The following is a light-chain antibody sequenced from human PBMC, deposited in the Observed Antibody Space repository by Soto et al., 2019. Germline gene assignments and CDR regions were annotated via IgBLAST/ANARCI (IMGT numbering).Light chain of an antibody. Sequence: EIVMTQSPAPLSVSPGERATFSCKASQSVSSNLAWYQQKPGQAPRLLIYGASIRATGIPARFSGSGSGTEFTLTISTLQSEDVAVYYCQQYYTWPLTFGQGTRLEIK. CDR1: QSVSSN. J-gene: IGKJ5*01. CDR3: QQYYTWPLT. CDR2: GAS. V-gene: IGKV3-15*01.